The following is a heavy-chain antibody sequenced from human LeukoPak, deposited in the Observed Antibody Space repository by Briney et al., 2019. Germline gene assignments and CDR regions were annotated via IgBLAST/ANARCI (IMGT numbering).Heavy chain of an antibody. V-gene: IGHV3-30-3*01. Sequence: GGSLRVSCAASGFTFSSYAMHWVRQAPGKGLEWVAVISYDGSNKYYADSVKGRFTISRDNSKNTLYLQMNSLRAEDTAVYYCARSNTRLWFGESLLASFDPWGQGTLVTVSS. CDR2: ISYDGSNK. J-gene: IGHJ5*02. CDR1: GFTFSSYA. D-gene: IGHD3-10*01. CDR3: ARSNTRLWFGESLLASFDP.